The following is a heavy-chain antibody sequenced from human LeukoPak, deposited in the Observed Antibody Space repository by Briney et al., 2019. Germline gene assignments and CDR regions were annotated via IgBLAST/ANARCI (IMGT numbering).Heavy chain of an antibody. D-gene: IGHD6-19*01. V-gene: IGHV4-38-2*02. CDR2: IYHSGST. CDR1: GYSISSGYY. J-gene: IGHJ5*02. Sequence: SETLSLTCAVSGYSISSGYYWGWIPQPPGKGLEWMGSIYHSGSTYYNPSLKSRVTISVDTSKNQFSLKLSSVTAADTAVYYCARDHRSFASVRRAGHWFDPWGQGTLVTVSS. CDR3: ARDHRSFASVRRAGHWFDP.